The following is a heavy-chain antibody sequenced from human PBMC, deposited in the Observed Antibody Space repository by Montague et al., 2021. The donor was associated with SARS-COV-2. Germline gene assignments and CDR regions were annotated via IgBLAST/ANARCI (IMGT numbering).Heavy chain of an antibody. V-gene: IGHV4-39*07. J-gene: IGHJ6*02. CDR2: IYYSGST. CDR1: GGSISSTSYY. D-gene: IGHD1-14*01. Sequence: SETLSLTCAVYGGSISSTSYYWGWIRQPPGKGLEWIGSIYYSGSTYYNPSLKSRVTISVDTSKNQFSLKLSSVTAADTAVYYCARDQGYNRNYYYYYGMDVWGQGTTVTVSS. CDR3: ARDQGYNRNYYYYYGMDV.